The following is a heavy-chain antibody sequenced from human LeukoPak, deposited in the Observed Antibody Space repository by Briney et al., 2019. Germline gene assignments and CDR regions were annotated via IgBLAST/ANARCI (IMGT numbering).Heavy chain of an antibody. CDR2: VKQDGSEK. V-gene: IGHV3-7*04. J-gene: IGHJ4*02. CDR1: GFTFSSYW. D-gene: IGHD6-19*01. CDR3: ASDQWPLPYDY. Sequence: GGSLRLSCAASGFTFSSYWMSWVRQAPGKGLEWVANVKQDGSEKYYVDSVKGRFTISRDNAKNSLYLQMNSLRAEDTAVYYCASDQWPLPYDYWGQGTPVTVSS.